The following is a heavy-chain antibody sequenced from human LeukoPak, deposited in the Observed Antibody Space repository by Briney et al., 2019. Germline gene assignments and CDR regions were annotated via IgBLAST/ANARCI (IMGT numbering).Heavy chain of an antibody. CDR3: ARDPSNTSGWKTWFDT. D-gene: IGHD6-19*01. J-gene: IGHJ5*02. CDR1: GFIFTKYG. CDR2: ISGYNGDT. V-gene: IGHV1-18*01. Sequence: ASVKVSCKASGFIFTKYGISWVRQAPGQGLEWVGWISGYNGDTNYAQRLQGRVTMTRDTSTTTVYMELRSLRSDDTAFYYCARDPSNTSGWKTWFDTWGQGTLVTVSS.